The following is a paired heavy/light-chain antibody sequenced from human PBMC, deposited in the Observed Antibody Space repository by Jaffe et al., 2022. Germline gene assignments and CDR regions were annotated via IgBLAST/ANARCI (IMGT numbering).Heavy chain of an antibody. D-gene: IGHD6-13*01. Sequence: EVQLLESGGGLVQPGGSLRLSCAASGFTFSSYAMSWVRQAPGKGLEWVSAISGSGGSTYYADSVKGRFTISRDNSKNTLYLQMNSLRAEDTAVYYCAKRAGEAAGTGLYWYFDLWGRGTLVTVSS. CDR2: ISGSGGST. CDR3: AKRAGEAAGTGLYWYFDL. V-gene: IGHV3-23*01. CDR1: GFTFSSYA. J-gene: IGHJ2*01.
Light chain of an antibody. CDR1: ALPKQY. Sequence: SYELTQPPSVSVSPGQTARITCSGDALPKQYAYWYQQKPGQAPVLVIYKDSERPSGIPERFSGSSSGTTVTLTISGVQAEDEADYYCQSADSSGTYGVVFGGGTKLTVL. CDR2: KDS. CDR3: QSADSSGTYGVV. J-gene: IGLJ2*01. V-gene: IGLV3-25*03.